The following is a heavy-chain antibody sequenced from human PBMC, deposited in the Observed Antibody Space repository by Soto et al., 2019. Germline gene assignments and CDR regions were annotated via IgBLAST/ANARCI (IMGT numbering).Heavy chain of an antibody. CDR1: GFTFRNYD. J-gene: IGHJ4*02. Sequence: PGGSLRLSCAASGFTFRNYDLHWVRQAPGKGLEWVSFLSGSGGGTYYADSVKGRFTISRDNAKNSVSLQMNTLRVEDTAVYYCAREDSIIIPAVSDFWGQGTLVTVSS. CDR3: AREDSIIIPAVSDF. V-gene: IGHV3-21*01. CDR2: LSGSGGGT. D-gene: IGHD2-2*01.